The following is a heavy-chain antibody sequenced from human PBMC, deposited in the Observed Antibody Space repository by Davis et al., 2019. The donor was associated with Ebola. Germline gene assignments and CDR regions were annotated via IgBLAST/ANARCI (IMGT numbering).Heavy chain of an antibody. V-gene: IGHV3-23*01. CDR3: AKTALYCSGGSCYPLREYFQH. Sequence: GESLKISCAASGFTFSSYAMSWVRQAPGKGLEWVSAISGSGGSTYYADSVKGRFTISRDNSKNTLYLQMNSLRAEDTAVYYCAKTALYCSGGSCYPLREYFQHWGQGTLVTVSS. CDR2: ISGSGGST. CDR1: GFTFSSYA. J-gene: IGHJ1*01. D-gene: IGHD2-15*01.